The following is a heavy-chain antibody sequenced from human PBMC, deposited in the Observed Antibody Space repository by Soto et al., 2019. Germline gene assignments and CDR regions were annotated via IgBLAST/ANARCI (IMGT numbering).Heavy chain of an antibody. CDR3: AKVGTAMVNYYYYGMDV. J-gene: IGHJ6*02. Sequence: ALRLSCAASGFTFDDYAMHWVRQAPGKGLEWVSGISWNSGSIGYADSVKGRFTISRDNAKNSLYLQMNSLRAEDTALYYCAKVGTAMVNYYYYGMDVWGQGTTVTVSS. D-gene: IGHD5-18*01. CDR1: GFTFDDYA. V-gene: IGHV3-9*01. CDR2: ISWNSGSI.